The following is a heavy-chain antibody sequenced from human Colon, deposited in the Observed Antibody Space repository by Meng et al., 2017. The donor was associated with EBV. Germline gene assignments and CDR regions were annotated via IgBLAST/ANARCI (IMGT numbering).Heavy chain of an antibody. V-gene: IGHV1-3*01. Sequence: QGQPVQSVAGVKKPVASVKVSCKASGYTLTIYAMHWVRQPPGQRLEWMGWINAGNGNTKYSQRFQGRVTITRDTSASTAYMELSSLRSEDTTVYYCARAGYDSSGYYPQPFDYWGQGTLVTVSS. D-gene: IGHD3-22*01. CDR1: GYTLTIYA. J-gene: IGHJ4*02. CDR3: ARAGYDSSGYYPQPFDY. CDR2: INAGNGNT.